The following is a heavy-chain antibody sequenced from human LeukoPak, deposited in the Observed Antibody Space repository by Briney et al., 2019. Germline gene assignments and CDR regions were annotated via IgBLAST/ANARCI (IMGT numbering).Heavy chain of an antibody. J-gene: IGHJ6*03. V-gene: IGHV4-59*08. Sequence: SETLSLTCTVSGGSISSYYWSWIRQPPGKGLEWIGYIYYSGSTNYNPSLRSRVTISLDTSKNQFSLKLSSVTAADTAVYYCARGAYYDILTGYYSQEYYYYMDVWGKGTTVTFSS. CDR1: GGSISSYY. CDR2: IYYSGST. CDR3: ARGAYYDILTGYYSQEYYYYMDV. D-gene: IGHD3-9*01.